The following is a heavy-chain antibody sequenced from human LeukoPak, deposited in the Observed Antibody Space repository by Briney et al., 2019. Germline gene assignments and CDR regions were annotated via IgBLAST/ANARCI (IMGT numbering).Heavy chain of an antibody. J-gene: IGHJ4*02. CDR3: AREGYGDYSIGASADY. CDR2: IKQDGSEK. Sequence: PGGSLRLSCAACGFTFSSYWMSLVRQAPGKGLEWVANIKQDGSEKYYVDSVKGRFTISRDNAKNSLYLQMNSLRAEDTAVYYCAREGYGDYSIGASADYWGQGTLVTVSS. D-gene: IGHD4-17*01. V-gene: IGHV3-7*01. CDR1: GFTFSSYW.